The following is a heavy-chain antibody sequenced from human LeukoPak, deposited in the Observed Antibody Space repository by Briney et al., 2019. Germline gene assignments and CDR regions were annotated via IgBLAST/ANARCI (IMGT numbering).Heavy chain of an antibody. Sequence: SETLSLTCTVSGGSISSGGYYWSWIRQHPGKGLEWIAYIYYSGTIYYNPSLKSRVTISVDTSQNQFSLNLNSVTAADTAVYYCGIGQPYYFDYWGQGALVTVSS. CDR2: IYYSGTI. CDR1: GGSISSGGYY. CDR3: GIGQPYYFDY. V-gene: IGHV4-31*03. J-gene: IGHJ4*02. D-gene: IGHD1-14*01.